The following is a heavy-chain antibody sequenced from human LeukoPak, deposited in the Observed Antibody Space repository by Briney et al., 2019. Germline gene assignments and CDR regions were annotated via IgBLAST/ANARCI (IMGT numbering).Heavy chain of an antibody. D-gene: IGHD6-19*01. CDR2: ISSSGGTK. CDR3: AKSRYSSGWLYFDY. V-gene: IGHV3-11*01. Sequence: GGSLRLSCAASGFTFSDYYMSWIRQAPGKGLEWVSYISSSGGTKYYADSVKGRFTISRDNAKNSYLQLNSLRAEDTAVYYCAKSRYSSGWLYFDYWGQGTLVTVSS. J-gene: IGHJ4*02. CDR1: GFTFSDYY.